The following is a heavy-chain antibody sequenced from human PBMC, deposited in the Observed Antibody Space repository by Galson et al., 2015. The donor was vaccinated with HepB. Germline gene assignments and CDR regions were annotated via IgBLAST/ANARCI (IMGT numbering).Heavy chain of an antibody. J-gene: IGHJ2*01. D-gene: IGHD2-15*01. Sequence: SVKVSCKASGGTFSTYTISWVRQAPGQGLEWMGRTTPILGVTNYAQRFQGRVTITADRSTSTAYMELSSLRSEDTAVYYCARDLTHYWYFDLWGRGTLVTVSS. V-gene: IGHV1-69*04. CDR2: TTPILGVT. CDR1: GGTFSTYT. CDR3: ARDLTHYWYFDL.